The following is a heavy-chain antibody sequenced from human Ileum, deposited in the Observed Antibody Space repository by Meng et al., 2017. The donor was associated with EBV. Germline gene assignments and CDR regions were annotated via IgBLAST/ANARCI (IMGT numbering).Heavy chain of an antibody. D-gene: IGHD3/OR15-3a*01. CDR1: GFTFSTSW. J-gene: IGHJ4*02. V-gene: IGHV3-74*01. Sequence: VRLVGPGGGLVQPGGSLSLSCAASGFTFSTSWMHWLRQAPGKGLVWVSHIDTDGSTTNYAGSVKGRFTISRDNAKNTLSLQMNSLRVEDTAVYYCVRGGLGPWYWGQGTLVTVSS. CDR3: VRGGLGPWY. CDR2: IDTDGSTT.